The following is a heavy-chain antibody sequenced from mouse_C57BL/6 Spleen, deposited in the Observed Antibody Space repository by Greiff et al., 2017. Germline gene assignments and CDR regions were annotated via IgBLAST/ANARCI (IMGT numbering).Heavy chain of an antibody. CDR2: IDPSDSET. V-gene: IGHV1-52*01. J-gene: IGHJ2*01. Sequence: VQLQQPGAELVRPGSSVKLSCKASGYTFTSYWMHWVKQRPIQGLEWIGNIDPSDSETHYNQKFKDKATLTVDKSSSTDYMQLSSLTSEDSAVYYCARDGYSPFDYWGQGTTLTVSS. CDR3: ARDGYSPFDY. CDR1: GYTFTSYW. D-gene: IGHD2-3*01.